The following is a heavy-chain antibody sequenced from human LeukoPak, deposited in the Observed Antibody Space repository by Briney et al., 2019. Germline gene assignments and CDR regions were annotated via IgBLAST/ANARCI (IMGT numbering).Heavy chain of an antibody. V-gene: IGHV3-23*01. CDR1: GFTFSNYA. CDR3: AKVPYSDYGSGRPPFMDV. J-gene: IGHJ6*02. D-gene: IGHD3-10*01. Sequence: GGSLRLSCAASGFTFSNYAMTWVRQAPGKGLEWVSTIDYSGGSIYYADSVKGRFTIPRDNSKNTLYMQMNSLRAEDTAIYYCAKVPYSDYGSGRPPFMDVWGQGTTVAVSS. CDR2: IDYSGGSI.